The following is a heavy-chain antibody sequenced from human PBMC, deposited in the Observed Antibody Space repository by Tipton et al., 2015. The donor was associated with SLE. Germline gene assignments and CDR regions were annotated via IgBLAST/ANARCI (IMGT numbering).Heavy chain of an antibody. Sequence: QVQLVQSGAEVKKPGASVKVSCKASGYTSTSYALHWVRQAPGQRLEWMAWINPGNGNTKFSEKFQGRVTITRDTSANTAYMELSSLRSKDTAIYYCVRVLSAAGRAFDSWGQGTMVTVSS. V-gene: IGHV1-3*01. D-gene: IGHD6-13*01. CDR1: GYTSTSYA. CDR3: VRVLSAAGRAFDS. CDR2: INPGNGNT. J-gene: IGHJ3*02.